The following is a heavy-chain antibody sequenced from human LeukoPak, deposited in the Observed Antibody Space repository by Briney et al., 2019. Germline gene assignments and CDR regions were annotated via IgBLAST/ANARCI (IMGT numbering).Heavy chain of an antibody. CDR2: IIPIFGTA. CDR1: GGTFSSYA. J-gene: IGHJ4*02. V-gene: IGHV1-69*13. Sequence: SVKVSCKASGGTFSSYAISWVRQAPGQGLEWMGGIIPIFGTANYAQKFQGRVTITADESTSTACMGLSSLRSEDTAVYYCAREIGVGATDYWGQGTLVTVSS. D-gene: IGHD1-26*01. CDR3: AREIGVGATDY.